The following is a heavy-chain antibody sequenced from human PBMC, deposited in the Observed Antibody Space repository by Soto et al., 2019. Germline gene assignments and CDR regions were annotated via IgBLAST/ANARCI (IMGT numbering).Heavy chain of an antibody. Sequence: SETLSLTCTVSGGSISSYYRSWIRQPPGKGLEWIGYIYYSGSTNYNPSLKSRVTISVDTSKNQFSLKLSSVTAADTAVYYCARRYGGTFDYWGQGTLVTVSS. CDR2: IYYSGST. CDR3: ARRYGGTFDY. D-gene: IGHD2-15*01. V-gene: IGHV4-59*08. CDR1: GGSISSYY. J-gene: IGHJ4*02.